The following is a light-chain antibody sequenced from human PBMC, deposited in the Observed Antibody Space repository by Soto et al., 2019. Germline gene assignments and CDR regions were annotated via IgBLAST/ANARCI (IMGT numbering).Light chain of an antibody. J-gene: IGLJ2*01. CDR2: EGT. Sequence: SVLTQPASVSGSPGQSITFSCTGVSSDVGPYYLVSWYQHLPGKAPKLMIYEGTKRPSGVSSRFSGSRSGNTASLTISGLQAEDEANYYCCAYAGGSAYVVFGGGTKLTVL. CDR3: CAYAGGSAYVV. V-gene: IGLV2-23*01. CDR1: SSDVGPYYL.